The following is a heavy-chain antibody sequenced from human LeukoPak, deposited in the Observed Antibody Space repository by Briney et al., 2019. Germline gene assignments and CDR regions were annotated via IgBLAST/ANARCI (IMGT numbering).Heavy chain of an antibody. CDR1: GFTFSNHW. V-gene: IGHV3-7*01. D-gene: IGHD2-21*01. J-gene: IGHJ5*02. Sequence: GGPLKLFCAASGFTFSNHWMNWVRQAPGKGLEWVANINEHGGERYYVDSVKGRFTISRDNAKSSLYLQMNSLRADDTAVYYCARDSDWASDHWGQGTLVTVSS. CDR3: ARDSDWASDH. CDR2: INEHGGER.